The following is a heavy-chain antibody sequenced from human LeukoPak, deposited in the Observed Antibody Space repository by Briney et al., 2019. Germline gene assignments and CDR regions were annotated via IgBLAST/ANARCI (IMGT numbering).Heavy chain of an antibody. Sequence: SETLSLTCTVSGVSITNYYWSWIRQPPGKGLEWIGCIYYSGSTNYNPSLKSRVTISVDTSKNQFSLKLSSVTAADTAVYYCARVGTYGSGSYLSWLDYWGQGTLVTVSS. V-gene: IGHV4-59*01. CDR3: ARVGTYGSGSYLSWLDY. CDR1: GVSITNYY. D-gene: IGHD3-10*01. J-gene: IGHJ4*02. CDR2: IYYSGST.